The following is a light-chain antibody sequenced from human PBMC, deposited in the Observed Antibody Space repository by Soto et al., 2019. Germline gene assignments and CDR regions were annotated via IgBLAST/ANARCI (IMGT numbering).Light chain of an antibody. J-gene: IGKJ5*01. CDR2: DAS. CDR3: KQRSNWIT. Sequence: EMVLPRSPATLSLSPGERKTLSGRASQSVSPSLAWYQQKPGQAPRLLIYDASNRATGIPARFSGSGSGTDFALAISSLEPEDFAVYYCKQRSNWITVGSGKRLAIK. CDR1: QSVSPS. V-gene: IGKV3-11*01.